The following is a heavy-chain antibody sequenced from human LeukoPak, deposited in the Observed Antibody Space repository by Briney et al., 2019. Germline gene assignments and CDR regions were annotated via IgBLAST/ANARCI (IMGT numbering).Heavy chain of an antibody. D-gene: IGHD3-22*01. J-gene: IGHJ4*02. V-gene: IGHV3-23*01. CDR1: GFTFTNYA. Sequence: PGGSLRLSCAASGFTFTNYAMSWVRQTPGKGLEWVAATVGSRPDTYHADSVKGRFTISRDNSKNTVYLQMNSLRAEDTAVYYCARDLSLIALTDWGQGTLVTVSS. CDR3: ARDLSLIALTD. CDR2: TVGSRPDT.